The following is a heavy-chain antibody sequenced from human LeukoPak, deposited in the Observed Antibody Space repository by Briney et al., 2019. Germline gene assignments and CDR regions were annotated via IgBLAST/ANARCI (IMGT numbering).Heavy chain of an antibody. V-gene: IGHV3-21*01. CDR1: GFILSSYT. J-gene: IGHJ5*02. Sequence: GGSLRLSCAASGFILSSYTMNWVRQAPGKGLEWVSSIRSSSDYIYYADSVKGRFTISRDNAKNSLYLQMNSLRAEDTAVYYCARDQGAVLDPWGQGTLVTVSS. D-gene: IGHD3-16*01. CDR3: ARDQGAVLDP. CDR2: IRSSSDYI.